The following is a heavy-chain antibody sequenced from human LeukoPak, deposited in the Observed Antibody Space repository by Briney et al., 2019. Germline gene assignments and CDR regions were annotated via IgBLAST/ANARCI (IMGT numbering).Heavy chain of an antibody. CDR3: AKEGFDS. Sequence: GGSLRLSCAASGLIVSSNYMTWVRQAPGKGLEWVSIIHTNGNTYYADSVKGRFTISRDNSKNTLYLQMNSLRAEDTAVYYCAKEGFDSWGQGTLVTVSS. J-gene: IGHJ4*02. CDR1: GLIVSSNY. V-gene: IGHV3-53*01. CDR2: IHTNGNT.